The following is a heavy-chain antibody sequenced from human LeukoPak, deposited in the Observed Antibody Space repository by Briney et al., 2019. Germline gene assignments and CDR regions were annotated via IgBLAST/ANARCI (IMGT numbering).Heavy chain of an antibody. D-gene: IGHD3-16*01. CDR1: GYTFTSYG. J-gene: IGHJ4*02. V-gene: IGHV1-18*01. Sequence: EASVKVSCKASGYTFTSYGISWVRQAPGQGLEWMGWISAYNGNTNYAQKLQGRVTMTTDTSTSTAYMELRSLRSDDTAVYYCARDRGIRRETGITALGYWGQGTLVTVSS. CDR2: ISAYNGNT. CDR3: ARDRGIRRETGITALGY.